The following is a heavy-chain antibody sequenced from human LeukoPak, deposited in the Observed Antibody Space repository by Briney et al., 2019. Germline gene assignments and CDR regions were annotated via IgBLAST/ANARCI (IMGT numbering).Heavy chain of an antibody. CDR1: GCTFDRFT. Sequence: GGSLRLSCAASGCTFDRFTIHWVRQTPGKGLEWVSLINRRGHTFYADSVKGRFTISRDNARNSLFLQMNSLRVEDTAVYYCASQSYARFDPWGQGTLVTVSS. CDR2: INRRGHT. V-gene: IGHV3-43*01. D-gene: IGHD3-16*01. J-gene: IGHJ5*02. CDR3: ASQSYARFDP.